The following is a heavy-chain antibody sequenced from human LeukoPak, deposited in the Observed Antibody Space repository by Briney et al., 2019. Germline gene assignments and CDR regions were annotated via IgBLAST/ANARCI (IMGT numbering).Heavy chain of an antibody. CDR1: GGSISSSSYY. D-gene: IGHD3-10*01. V-gene: IGHV4-39*07. CDR3: ATSDYGSGWYYFDY. CDR2: IYYSGST. Sequence: SETLSLTCTVSGGSISSSSYYWGWIRQPPGKGLEWIGSIYYSGSTYYNPSLKSRVTISVDTSKNQFSLKLNSVTAADTAVYYCATSDYGSGWYYFDYWGQGTLVTVSS. J-gene: IGHJ4*02.